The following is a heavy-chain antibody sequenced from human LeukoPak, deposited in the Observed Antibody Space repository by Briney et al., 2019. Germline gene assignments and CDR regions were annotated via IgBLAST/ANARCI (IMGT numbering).Heavy chain of an antibody. CDR1: GGSISSGGYS. CDR2: IYHSGST. Sequence: KASETLSLTCAVSGGSISSGGYSWSWIRQPPGKGLEWIGYIYHSGSTYCNPSLKSRVTISVDRSKNQFSLKLSSVTAADTAVYYCARDPDYWGQGTLVTVSS. V-gene: IGHV4-30-2*01. CDR3: ARDPDY. J-gene: IGHJ4*02.